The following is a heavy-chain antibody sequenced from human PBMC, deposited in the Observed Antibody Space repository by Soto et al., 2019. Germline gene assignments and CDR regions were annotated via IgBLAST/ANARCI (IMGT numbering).Heavy chain of an antibody. Sequence: QVQLVQSGAEVKKPGASVKVSCKASGYTFTGYYMHWVRQAPGQGLEWMGWINPNRGGTNYAQTFRGGVTMTRDTSISTAYMELSRLRSDDTAVYYCARGGSLWCGELSAYYYGMDVWGQGTTVTVSS. CDR2: INPNRGGT. J-gene: IGHJ6*02. CDR3: ARGGSLWCGELSAYYYGMDV. CDR1: GYTFTGYY. V-gene: IGHV1-2*02. D-gene: IGHD3-10*01.